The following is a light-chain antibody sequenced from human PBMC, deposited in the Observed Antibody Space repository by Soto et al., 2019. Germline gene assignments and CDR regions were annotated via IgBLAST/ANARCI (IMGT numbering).Light chain of an antibody. CDR1: QSLVYSDGHTY. Sequence: DVVVTQSPLSLPVTLGQPASISCRSSQSLVYSDGHTYLNWFQQRPGQSPRRLIYKVSNRDSGVPDRFSGSGSGTDFALKISRVEAADVGVYYCMQGTHWPPLYTFGQGTKLEIK. CDR3: MQGTHWPPLYT. J-gene: IGKJ2*01. CDR2: KVS. V-gene: IGKV2-30*01.